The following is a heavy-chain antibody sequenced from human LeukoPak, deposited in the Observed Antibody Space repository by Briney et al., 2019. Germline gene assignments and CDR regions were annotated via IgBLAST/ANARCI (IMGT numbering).Heavy chain of an antibody. CDR3: ARVRDSSGYYYRAFDI. V-gene: IGHV3-74*01. D-gene: IGHD3-22*01. Sequence: GGSLRLSCAASGFTFSSYWMHWVRQAPGKGLVWVSRINSDGSSTSYADSVKGRFTISRDNAKNTLYLQMNSLRAEDTAVYYCARVRDSSGYYYRAFDIWGQGTMVTVSS. CDR1: GFTFSSYW. CDR2: INSDGSST. J-gene: IGHJ3*02.